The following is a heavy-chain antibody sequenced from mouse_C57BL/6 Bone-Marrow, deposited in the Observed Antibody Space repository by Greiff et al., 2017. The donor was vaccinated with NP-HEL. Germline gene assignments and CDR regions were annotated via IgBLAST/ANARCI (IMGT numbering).Heavy chain of an antibody. Sequence: VPLQPPGAALVPPGASVPLSCTASGYTFTSYCLHWVKQRPGQGLEWIGMIHPNSGSTNYNEKFKSKATLTVDKSSSTAYMQLSSLTSEDSAVYYCANCWFAYWGQGTLVTVSA. CDR1: GYTFTSYC. J-gene: IGHJ3*01. CDR2: IHPNSGST. CDR3: ANCWFAY. D-gene: IGHD4-1*02. V-gene: IGHV1-64*01.